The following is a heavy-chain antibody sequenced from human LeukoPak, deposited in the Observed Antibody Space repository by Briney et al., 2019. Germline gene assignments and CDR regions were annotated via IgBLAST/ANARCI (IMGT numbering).Heavy chain of an antibody. CDR3: AKAGYSSSWYYYYYGMDV. CDR2: XXXDGSNK. D-gene: IGHD6-13*01. Sequence: GGSLRLSCAASGFTFSSYGMHWVRQAPGKGXXXXXXXXXDGSNKYYADSVKGRFTISRDNSKNTLYLQMNSLRAEDTAVYYCAKAGYSSSWYYYYYGMDVWGKGTTVTVSS. J-gene: IGHJ6*04. V-gene: IGHV3-30*02. CDR1: GFTFSSYG.